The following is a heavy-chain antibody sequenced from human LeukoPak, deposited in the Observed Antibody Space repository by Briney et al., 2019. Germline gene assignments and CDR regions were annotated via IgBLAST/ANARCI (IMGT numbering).Heavy chain of an antibody. V-gene: IGHV4-34*01. Sequence: PSETLSLTCAVYGGSFSSYYWGWIRQPPGKGLEWIGSIYYSGSTYYNPSLKSRVTISVDTSKNQFSLKLSSVTAADTAVYYCARRIVVVIETYNWFDPWGQGTLVTVSS. J-gene: IGHJ5*02. CDR1: GGSFSSYY. CDR3: ARRIVVVIETYNWFDP. CDR2: IYYSGST. D-gene: IGHD3-22*01.